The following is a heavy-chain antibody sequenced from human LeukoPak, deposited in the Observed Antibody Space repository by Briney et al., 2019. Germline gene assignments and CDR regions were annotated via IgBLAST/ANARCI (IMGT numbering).Heavy chain of an antibody. D-gene: IGHD3-10*01. CDR1: GFTFSSYS. J-gene: IGHJ6*03. Sequence: PGGSLRLSCAASGFTFSSYSMNWVRQAPGKGLEWVSSISSSSSYIYYADSVKGRFTISRDNAKNSLYLQMNSLRAEDTAVYYCARDLYGLRFSYDYYMDVWGKGTTVTVSS. CDR2: ISSSSSYI. V-gene: IGHV3-21*01. CDR3: ARDLYGLRFSYDYYMDV.